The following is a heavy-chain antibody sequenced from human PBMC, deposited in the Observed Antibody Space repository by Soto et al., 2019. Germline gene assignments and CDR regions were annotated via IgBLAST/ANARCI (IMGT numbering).Heavy chain of an antibody. CDR2: IYNSGGT. CDR3: ARDGGFYYGMDV. J-gene: IGHJ6*02. D-gene: IGHD3-3*01. CDR1: GASISSYY. Sequence: PSETLSLTCTVSGASISSYYWTWIRQPPGKGLEWIGYIYNSGGTNYNPSLKSRVTISVDTSKNQFSLKLSSVTAADTAVYYCARDGGFYYGMDVWGQGTTVTVSS. V-gene: IGHV4-59*01.